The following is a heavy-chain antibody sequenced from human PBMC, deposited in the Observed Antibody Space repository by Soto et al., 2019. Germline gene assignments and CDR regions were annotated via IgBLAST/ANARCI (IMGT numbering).Heavy chain of an antibody. CDR1: GFTFSSYG. Sequence: QVQLVESGGGVVQPGRSLRLSCAASGFTFSSYGMHWVRQAPGKGLEWVAVIWYDGSNKYYADSVQGRFTISRDNSKNTLYLETNLLRAEDTAVYYCARDRVKLWLQADAFDIWGQGTMVTVS. V-gene: IGHV3-33*01. D-gene: IGHD5-18*01. CDR2: IWYDGSNK. CDR3: ARDRVKLWLQADAFDI. J-gene: IGHJ3*02.